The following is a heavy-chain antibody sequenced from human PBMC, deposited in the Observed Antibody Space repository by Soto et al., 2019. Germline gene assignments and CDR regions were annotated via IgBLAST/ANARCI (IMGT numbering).Heavy chain of an antibody. CDR3: ARERREVIKTGLYYYGMDV. CDR2: IYYSGST. Sequence: PSETLSLTCTVSGGSISSSSYYWGWIRQPPGKGLEWIGSIYYSGSTYYNPSLKSRVTISVDTSKNQFSLKLSSVTAADTAVYYCARERREVIKTGLYYYGMDVWGQGTTVTVSS. CDR1: GGSISSSSYY. D-gene: IGHD3-9*01. J-gene: IGHJ6*02. V-gene: IGHV4-39*07.